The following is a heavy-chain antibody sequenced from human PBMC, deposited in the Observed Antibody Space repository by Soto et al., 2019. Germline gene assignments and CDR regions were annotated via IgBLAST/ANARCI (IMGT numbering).Heavy chain of an antibody. J-gene: IGHJ5*02. CDR1: GGTFSSYT. D-gene: IGHD6-6*01. Sequence: ASVKVSCKASGGTFSSYTISWVRQAPGQGLEWMGRIIPILGIANYAQKFQGRVTITADKSTSTAYMELSSLRSEDTAVYYCAISYSSPSPLFDPWGQGTLVIVSS. V-gene: IGHV1-69*02. CDR3: AISYSSPSPLFDP. CDR2: IIPILGIA.